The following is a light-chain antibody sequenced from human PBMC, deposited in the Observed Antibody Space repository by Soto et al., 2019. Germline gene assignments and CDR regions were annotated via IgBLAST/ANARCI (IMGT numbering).Light chain of an antibody. CDR1: SSDVGAYNY. CDR2: EVS. Sequence: QPVLTQPRSVSGSPGQSVTISCTGTSSDVGAYNYVSWYQQHPGKAPKVVIYEVSERPSGVPHRFSGSKSGNTASLTISGLQAEDEADYYCCSYAGSYTHVVFGGGTKLTVL. V-gene: IGLV2-11*01. J-gene: IGLJ2*01. CDR3: CSYAGSYTHVV.